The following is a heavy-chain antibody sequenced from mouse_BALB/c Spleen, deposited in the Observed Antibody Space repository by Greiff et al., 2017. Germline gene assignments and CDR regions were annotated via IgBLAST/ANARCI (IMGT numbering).Heavy chain of an antibody. D-gene: IGHD2-4*01. V-gene: IGHV5-17*02. Sequence: EVKLVESGGGLVQPGGFRKLSCAASGFTFSSFGMHWVRQAPEKGLEWVAYISSGSSTIYYADTVKGRFTISRDNPKNTLFLQMTSLRSEDTAMYYCARAGNYEAWFAYWGQGTLVTVSA. CDR1: GFTFSSFG. CDR3: ARAGNYEAWFAY. J-gene: IGHJ3*01. CDR2: ISSGSSTI.